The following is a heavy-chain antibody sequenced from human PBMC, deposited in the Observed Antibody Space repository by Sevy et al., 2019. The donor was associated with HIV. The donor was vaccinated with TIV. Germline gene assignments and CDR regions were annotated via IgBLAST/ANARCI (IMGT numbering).Heavy chain of an antibody. D-gene: IGHD3-3*01. CDR3: AREVGGFNWRPYYFDS. CDR2: KKQDESET. V-gene: IGHV3-7*01. Sequence: GGSLRLSCEASGFTFTDYWMSWVRQTPERGLEWVATKKQDESETYNVDSVKGRFAISRDNGKNSVSLQMNGLRVEDTALYYCAREVGGFNWRPYYFDSWGQGTLVTVSS. CDR1: GFTFTDYW. J-gene: IGHJ4*02.